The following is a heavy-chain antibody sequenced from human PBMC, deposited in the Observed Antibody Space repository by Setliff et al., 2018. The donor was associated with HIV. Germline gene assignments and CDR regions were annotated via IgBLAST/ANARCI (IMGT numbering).Heavy chain of an antibody. CDR1: GYSISSSHW. J-gene: IGHJ5*02. CDR3: ARVKSIKTTLVRLWPRFDL. CDR2: IYYSGST. D-gene: IGHD3-10*01. V-gene: IGHV4-28*04. Sequence: PSETLSLTCAVSGYSISSSHWWGWIRQPPGKGLEWIGYIYYSGSTNYNPSLQSRVTMSVDTSKNQFSLKVRSLTAADTGLYYCARVKSIKTTLVRLWPRFDLWGQGTQVTVS.